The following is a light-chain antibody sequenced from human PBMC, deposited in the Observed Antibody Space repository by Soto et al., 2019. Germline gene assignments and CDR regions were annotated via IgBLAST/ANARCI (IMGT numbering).Light chain of an antibody. J-gene: IGKJ4*01. CDR1: QSVSSS. Sequence: EIVLTQSPATMSVSPGETATLSCRASQSVSSSLAWYQQTPGRAPRLLIYGASTRATGIPARFTGSGSGTEFTLTISSLQSEDFAVYYCQQYNNWPLTFGGGTKVDIK. V-gene: IGKV3-15*01. CDR2: GAS. CDR3: QQYNNWPLT.